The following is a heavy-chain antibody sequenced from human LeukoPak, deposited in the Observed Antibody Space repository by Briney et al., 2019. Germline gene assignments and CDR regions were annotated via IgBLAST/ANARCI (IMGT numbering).Heavy chain of an antibody. CDR3: ARGGSPPEALGDTFDV. CDR1: GFTFSSYW. J-gene: IGHJ3*01. CDR2: VKSDGSST. D-gene: IGHD1-26*01. V-gene: IGHV3-74*01. Sequence: PGGSLRLSCAASGFTFSSYWMHWVRQAPGKGLVWVSRVKSDGSSTNYADSVKGRFTVSRDNAKNTLILQMNSLRAEDTAVYYCARGGSPPEALGDTFDVWGRGTLVTVSS.